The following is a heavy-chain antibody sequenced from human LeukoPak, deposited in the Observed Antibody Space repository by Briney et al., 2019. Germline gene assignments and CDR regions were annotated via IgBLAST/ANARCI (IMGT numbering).Heavy chain of an antibody. CDR2: INHSGST. J-gene: IGHJ4*02. V-gene: IGHV4-34*01. CDR1: GGSFSGYY. Sequence: SETLSLTCAVYGGSFSGYYWSWIRQPPGKGLEWIGEINHSGSTNYNPSLKSRVTISVDTSKNQFSLNLSSVTAADTAVYYCATRGSGWYFDYWGQGTLVTVSS. D-gene: IGHD6-19*01. CDR3: ATRGSGWYFDY.